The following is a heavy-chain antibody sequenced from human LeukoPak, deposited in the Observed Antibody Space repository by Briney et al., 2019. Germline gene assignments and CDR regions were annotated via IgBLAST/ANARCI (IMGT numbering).Heavy chain of an antibody. J-gene: IGHJ4*02. CDR2: MNPNSGNT. V-gene: IGHV1-8*01. CDR1: GYTFTSYD. CDR3: ARVSSSSTNDY. D-gene: IGHD6-13*01. Sequence: ASVKVSCKASGYTFTSYDINWVRQATGQGLEWMGWMNPNSGNTGYAQKFQGRVTITADKSTSTAYMELSSLRSEDTAVYYCARVSSSSTNDYWGQGTLVTVSS.